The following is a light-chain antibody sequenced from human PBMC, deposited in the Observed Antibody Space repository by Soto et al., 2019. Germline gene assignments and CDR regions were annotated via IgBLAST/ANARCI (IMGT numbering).Light chain of an antibody. CDR1: QSVSSY. V-gene: IGKV3-11*01. CDR2: DAS. Sequence: LVLTQSPATLSLSPGERATLSCRASQSVSSYLAWYQQKPGQAPRLLIYDASNRATGIPARFSGSGSGTDFTLTISSLEPEDFAVYYCQQRSNWPRLTFGGGTKVDIK. J-gene: IGKJ4*01. CDR3: QQRSNWPRLT.